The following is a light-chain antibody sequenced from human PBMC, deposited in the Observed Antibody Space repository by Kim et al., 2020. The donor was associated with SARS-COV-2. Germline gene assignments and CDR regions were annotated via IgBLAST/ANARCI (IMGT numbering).Light chain of an antibody. J-gene: IGLJ2*01. CDR3: ISRDNSADHVV. CDR2: DKN. V-gene: IGLV3-19*01. Sequence: ALGQTSRIRCQGDSLRNYYASWYQQKPGQAPILVIHDKNNRPSGIPDRFSGCSSGNTASLTVTGAQEVDEADYYCISRDNSADHVVFGGGTQLTVL. CDR1: SLRNYY.